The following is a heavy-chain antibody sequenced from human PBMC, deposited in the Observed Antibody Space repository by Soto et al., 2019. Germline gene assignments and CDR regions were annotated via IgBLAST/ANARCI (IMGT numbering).Heavy chain of an antibody. CDR2: ISYDGSNK. J-gene: IGHJ6*02. D-gene: IGHD4-17*01. CDR1: GFTFSSYA. Sequence: GESLKISCAASGFTFSSYAMHWVRQAPGKGLEWVAVISYDGSNKYYADSVKGRFTISRDNSKNTLYLQMNSLRAEDTAVYYCARDTGPSYYYYGMDVWGQGTTVTVSS. CDR3: ARDTGPSYYYYGMDV. V-gene: IGHV3-30-3*01.